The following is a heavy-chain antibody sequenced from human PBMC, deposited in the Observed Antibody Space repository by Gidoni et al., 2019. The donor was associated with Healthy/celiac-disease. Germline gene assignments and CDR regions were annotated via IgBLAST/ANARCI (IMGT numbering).Heavy chain of an antibody. Sequence: EVQLVESGGGLVKPVGSRRLPCASSGFSFRNAWLTGVRQAPGKGPEWVGRIKSKTDGGKTDYAAHVKGRFTISRDDSKNTLYLQMNSLKTEDTAVYYCTTAPRRVEWVGEAELFDPWGQGTLVTVSS. V-gene: IGHV3-15*01. CDR1: GFSFRNAW. CDR2: IKSKTDGGKT. D-gene: IGHD3-10*01. J-gene: IGHJ5*02. CDR3: TTAPRRVEWVGEAELFDP.